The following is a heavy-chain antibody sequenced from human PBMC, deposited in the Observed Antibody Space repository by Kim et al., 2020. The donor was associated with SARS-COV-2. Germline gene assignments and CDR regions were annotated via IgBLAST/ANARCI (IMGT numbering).Heavy chain of an antibody. CDR3: ARAPQGIAVAGLDY. CDR1: GFTFSSYS. D-gene: IGHD6-19*01. J-gene: IGHJ4*02. Sequence: GGSLRLSCAASGFTFSSYSMNWVRQAPGKGLEWVSYISSRSSTIYYADSVKGRFTISRDNAKNSLYLQMNSLRDEDTAVYYCARAPQGIAVAGLDYWGQGTLVTVSS. V-gene: IGHV3-48*02. CDR2: ISSRSSTI.